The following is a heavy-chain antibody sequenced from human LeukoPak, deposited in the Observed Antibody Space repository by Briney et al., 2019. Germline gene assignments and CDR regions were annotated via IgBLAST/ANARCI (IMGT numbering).Heavy chain of an antibody. J-gene: IGHJ4*01. Sequence: GGSLRLSCAASGFTFSSYTMNWVRQAPGKGLEWVSSISSNSDDIYYVDSVKGRFTISRDSAKNSLYLQMNSLRAEDTAVYYCARDALGFHNSFDYWGQEPWSPSPQ. D-gene: IGHD3-10*01. V-gene: IGHV3-21*01. CDR2: ISSNSDDI. CDR3: ARDALGFHNSFDY. CDR1: GFTFSSYT.